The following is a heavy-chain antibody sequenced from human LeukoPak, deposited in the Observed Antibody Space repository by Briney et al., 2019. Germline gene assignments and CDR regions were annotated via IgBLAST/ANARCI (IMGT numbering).Heavy chain of an antibody. CDR2: ISGSGNRT. Sequence: GGSLRLSCEGSGLTFSHYGVSWVRQAPGKGLEWISGISGSGNRTYYVDSVKGRFSISRDNSKNTVYLQMNSLRVEDTAVYFCAKASRVGVAGSCFDYWGQGTLVTVSS. J-gene: IGHJ4*02. CDR1: GLTFSHYG. D-gene: IGHD6-19*01. V-gene: IGHV3-23*01. CDR3: AKASRVGVAGSCFDY.